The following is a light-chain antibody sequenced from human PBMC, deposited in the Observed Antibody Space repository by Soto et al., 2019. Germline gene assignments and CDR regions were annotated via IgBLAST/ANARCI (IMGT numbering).Light chain of an antibody. V-gene: IGKV1D-12*01. CDR1: QGISSW. Sequence: DIQMTQSPSSVSASVGDRVTITCRASQGISSWLAWYQQKPGKAPKLLIYAASSLQSGVPSRFSGSVSGSDFTFTINSLQPQDFATYYWQQANSYPRVFTFGPGNKVDIK. CDR2: AAS. CDR3: QQANSYPRVFT. J-gene: IGKJ3*01.